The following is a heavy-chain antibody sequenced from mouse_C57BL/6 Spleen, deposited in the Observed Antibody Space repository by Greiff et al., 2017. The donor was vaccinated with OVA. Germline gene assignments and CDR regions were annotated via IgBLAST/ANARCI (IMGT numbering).Heavy chain of an antibody. V-gene: IGHV1-15*01. D-gene: IGHD4-1*01. Sequence: QVQLQQSGAELVRPGASVTLSCKASGYTFTDYEMHWVKQTPVHGLEWIGAIDPETGGTAYNQKFKGKAILTADKSSSTAYMELRSLTSEDSAVYYCTRPLNWYYFDYWGQGTTLTVSS. CDR2: IDPETGGT. J-gene: IGHJ2*01. CDR3: TRPLNWYYFDY. CDR1: GYTFTDYE.